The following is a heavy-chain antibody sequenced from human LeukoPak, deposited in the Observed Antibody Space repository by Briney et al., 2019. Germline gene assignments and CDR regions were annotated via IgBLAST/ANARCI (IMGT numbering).Heavy chain of an antibody. CDR1: GFTFSKDC. CDR3: ATKQWLAPPPDS. Sequence: PGGTLRLSCAASGFTFSKDCMLWGRHGPGRGLESVSRINTDGAVTTYAHPLKGRFTVSRDNADNTLFRNLTLVQTEDTAVIYCATKQWLAPPPDSCGQGNPVTVSS. CDR2: INTDGAVT. V-gene: IGHV3-74*01. D-gene: IGHD6-19*01. J-gene: IGHJ4*02.